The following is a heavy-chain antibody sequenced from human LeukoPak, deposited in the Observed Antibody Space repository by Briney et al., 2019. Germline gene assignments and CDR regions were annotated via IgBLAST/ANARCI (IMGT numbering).Heavy chain of an antibody. Sequence: GGSLRLSCAASGFIFSSYWMSWVRQAPGKGLEWVANIKQDGSEKYYVDSVKGRFTISRDNAKNSLYLQMNSLRAEDTAVYYCAREAAAAHLDYWGQGTLVVVSA. D-gene: IGHD6-13*01. CDR2: IKQDGSEK. J-gene: IGHJ4*02. V-gene: IGHV3-7*05. CDR1: GFIFSSYW. CDR3: AREAAAAHLDY.